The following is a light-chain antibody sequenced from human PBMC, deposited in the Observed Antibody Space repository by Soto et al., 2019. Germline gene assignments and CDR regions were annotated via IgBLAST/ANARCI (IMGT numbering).Light chain of an antibody. Sequence: QSALTQPASVSGSPGQSTTISCTGTSSDVGGYTYVSWYQQHPGRAPKLMIYDVSNRPSGVSNRFTASKSGNTASLTTSGLQAEDEADYYCSSYTSRSTLVFGGGTKLTVL. CDR2: DVS. CDR1: SSDVGGYTY. J-gene: IGLJ2*01. CDR3: SSYTSRSTLV. V-gene: IGLV2-14*01.